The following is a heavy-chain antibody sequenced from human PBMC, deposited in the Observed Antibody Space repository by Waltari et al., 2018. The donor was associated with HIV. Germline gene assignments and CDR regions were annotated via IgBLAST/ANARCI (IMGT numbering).Heavy chain of an antibody. V-gene: IGHV3-21*06. D-gene: IGHD6-19*01. CDR1: GLIFSSYS. J-gene: IGHJ4*02. CDR2: ISTTSGYI. CDR3: ARVSRPHIAVAGTDC. Sequence: EVQLVESGGGLVKPGGSLRPSCAASGLIFSSYSMNWVRQAPGKGLEWVSSISTTSGYIYYADSVKGRFTISRDNAKNSLFLLMSSLKAEDTAVYYCARVSRPHIAVAGTDCWGQGTLVTVSS.